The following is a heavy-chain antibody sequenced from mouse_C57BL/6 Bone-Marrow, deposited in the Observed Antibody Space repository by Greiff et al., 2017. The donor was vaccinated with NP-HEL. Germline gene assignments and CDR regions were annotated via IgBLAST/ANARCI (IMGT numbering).Heavy chain of an antibody. CDR2: IFPGSGST. D-gene: IGHD2-3*01. J-gene: IGHJ4*01. Sequence: VQLQQSGPELVKPGASVKISCKASGYTFTDYYINWVKQRPGQGLEWIGWIFPGSGSTYYNEKFKGKATLTVDNSSSTAYMLLSSLPSEDSAVYFCAGDGYFPYAMDYWGQGTSVTVSS. CDR1: GYTFTDYY. V-gene: IGHV1-75*01. CDR3: AGDGYFPYAMDY.